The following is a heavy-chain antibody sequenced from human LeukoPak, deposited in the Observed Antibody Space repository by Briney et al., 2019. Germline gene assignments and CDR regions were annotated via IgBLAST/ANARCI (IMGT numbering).Heavy chain of an antibody. CDR2: SRSRAHGGTT. CDR3: SRVERSSINNYYYYMAV. Sequence: GGSLRLSCTAFGFTFGENAMIWFRQSPGKGLEWVSLSRSRAHGGTTEYAASVMDRFTMSRDDSKNIAYLQMNSLETEDTAVYYCSRVERSSINNYYYYMAVWGKGTSVTVSS. D-gene: IGHD2-2*01. J-gene: IGHJ6*03. CDR1: GFTFGENA. V-gene: IGHV3-49*03.